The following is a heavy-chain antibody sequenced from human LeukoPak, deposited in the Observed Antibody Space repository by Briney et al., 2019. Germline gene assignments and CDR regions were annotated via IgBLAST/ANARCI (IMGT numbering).Heavy chain of an antibody. Sequence: PSQTLSLTCTVSGGSISNGGYYWSWIRQPPGKGLEWIGEINHSGSTNYNPSLKSRVTISVDTSKNQFSLKLSSVTAADTAVYYCARGRYSSSWYARYSHFDYWGQGTLVTVSS. CDR3: ARGRYSSSWYARYSHFDY. CDR1: GGSISNGGYY. CDR2: INHSGST. J-gene: IGHJ4*02. V-gene: IGHV4-34*01. D-gene: IGHD6-13*01.